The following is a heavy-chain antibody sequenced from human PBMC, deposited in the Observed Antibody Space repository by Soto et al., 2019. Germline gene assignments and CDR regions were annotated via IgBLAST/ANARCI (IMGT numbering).Heavy chain of an antibody. CDR2: ISWNSGSI. CDR1: GFTFDDYA. D-gene: IGHD5-12*01. CDR3: ARHKAKERWLQLPPTYYYGMDV. J-gene: IGHJ6*02. V-gene: IGHV3-9*01. Sequence: PGGSLRLSCAASGFTFDDYAMHWVRQAPGKGLEWVSGISWNSGSIGYADSVKGRFTISRDNAKNSLYLQMNSLRAEDTALYYCARHKAKERWLQLPPTYYYGMDVWGQGTTVTVSS.